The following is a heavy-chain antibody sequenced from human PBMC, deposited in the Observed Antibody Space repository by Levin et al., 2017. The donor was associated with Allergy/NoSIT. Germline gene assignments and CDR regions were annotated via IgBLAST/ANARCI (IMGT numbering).Heavy chain of an antibody. CDR3: ARQGYDFWSGLYDAFDI. Sequence: SQTFSLTCTVSGGSISSSSYYWGWIRQPPGKGLEWIGSIYYSGSTYYNPSLKSRVTISVDTSKNQFSLKLSSVTAADTAVYYCARQGYDFWSGLYDAFDIWGQGTMVTVSS. CDR2: IYYSGST. V-gene: IGHV4-39*01. D-gene: IGHD3-3*01. J-gene: IGHJ3*02. CDR1: GGSISSSSYY.